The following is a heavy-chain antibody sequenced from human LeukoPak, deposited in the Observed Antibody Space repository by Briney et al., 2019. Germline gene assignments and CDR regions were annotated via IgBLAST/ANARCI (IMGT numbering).Heavy chain of an antibody. Sequence: GGSLRLSCAASGFTFSSYGMHWVRQAPGKGLEWVAVISYDGSNKYYADSVKGRFTISRDNSKNTLYLQMNSLRAEDTAVYYCAKDSGYCSSTSCGFYYWGQGTLVTVSS. CDR1: GFTFSSYG. CDR2: ISYDGSNK. D-gene: IGHD2-2*01. V-gene: IGHV3-30*18. CDR3: AKDSGYCSSTSCGFYY. J-gene: IGHJ4*02.